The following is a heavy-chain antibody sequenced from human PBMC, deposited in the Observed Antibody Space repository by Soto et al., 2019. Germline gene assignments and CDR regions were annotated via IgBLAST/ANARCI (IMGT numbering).Heavy chain of an antibody. V-gene: IGHV3-74*01. CDR1: GFTFSSYW. CDR3: VRGGYMHACDI. CDR2: MNNDGSYT. D-gene: IGHD6-13*01. J-gene: IGHJ3*02. Sequence: EVQLVESGGGLVQPGGSLRLSCAASGFTFSSYWMYWVRQAPGKGLEWVSHMNNDGSYTIYAESVKGRFTFSRDNAKNTLYRQMNSLRAEDKAVYYCVRGGYMHACDIWGQGTMVTVSS.